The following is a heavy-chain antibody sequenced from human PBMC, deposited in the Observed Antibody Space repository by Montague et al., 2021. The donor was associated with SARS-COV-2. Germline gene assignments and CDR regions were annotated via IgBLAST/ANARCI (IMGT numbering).Heavy chain of an antibody. CDR1: GGSFSSH. Sequence: SETLSLTCDVYGGSFSSHWSWIRQPPGRGLEWVGQISRGGGTNYNPSLKSRVTISVDTSKNQVSLKLSSVTAADTAVYYCASHCGSGRCYFGMDVWGQGTTVTVSS. V-gene: IGHV4-34*01. D-gene: IGHD2-15*01. CDR3: ASHCGSGRCYFGMDV. CDR2: ISRGGGT. J-gene: IGHJ6*02.